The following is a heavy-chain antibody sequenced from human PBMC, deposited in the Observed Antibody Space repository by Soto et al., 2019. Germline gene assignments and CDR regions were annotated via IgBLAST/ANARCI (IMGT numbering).Heavy chain of an antibody. CDR1: GYTFTGYY. Sequence: QVPLVQSGAEVKKPGTSVKVSCKASGYTFTGYYMHWVRQAPGQGPEWMGWINPNSGGTNYAQKFQGRVTLSSDTSISTAYMELSRLRSDDTAVYYCSRDGGRRAGWFDPWGQGTLVTVSS. V-gene: IGHV1-2*02. D-gene: IGHD2-15*01. CDR3: SRDGGRRAGWFDP. J-gene: IGHJ5*02. CDR2: INPNSGGT.